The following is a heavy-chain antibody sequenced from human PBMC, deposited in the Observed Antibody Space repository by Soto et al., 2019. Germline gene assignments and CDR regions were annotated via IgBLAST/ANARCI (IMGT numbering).Heavy chain of an antibody. J-gene: IGHJ5*02. V-gene: IGHV3-15*07. CDR1: GFTFSNAW. CDR3: TTAPGPGTGIT. Sequence: EVLLVESGGDLVKPGGSLRLSCAASGFTFSNAWMNWVRQAPGKGLEWVGRIKSKTEGGTTDYAAPVKGRFTISRDDSKNTLYLQMNSLKTEDTAVYYCTTAPGPGTGITWGQGTLVTVSS. D-gene: IGHD1-1*01. CDR2: IKSKTEGGTT.